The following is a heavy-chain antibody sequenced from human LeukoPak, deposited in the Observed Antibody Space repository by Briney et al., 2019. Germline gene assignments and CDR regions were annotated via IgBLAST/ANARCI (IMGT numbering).Heavy chain of an antibody. CDR3: ARGGYYYMDV. Sequence: SETLSLTCTVSGGSISPYYWSWIRQPPGKGLEWIAYIFYNGNTNYNPSLKSRVTISLDTPKKEFSLKVSSVTAADTAVYYCARGGYYYMDVWCKGTTVTVSS. J-gene: IGHJ6*03. CDR2: IFYNGNT. CDR1: GGSISPYY. V-gene: IGHV4-59*01.